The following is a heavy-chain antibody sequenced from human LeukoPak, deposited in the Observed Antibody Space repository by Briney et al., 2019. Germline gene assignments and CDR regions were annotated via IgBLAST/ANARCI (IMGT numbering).Heavy chain of an antibody. J-gene: IGHJ5*02. D-gene: IGHD2-15*01. Sequence: GGSLRLSCAASGFTFSSYSMNWVRQAPGKGLEWVSYISSSSSTIYYADSVKGRFTISRDNAKNSLYLQMNSLRAEDTAVYYCASLTPIVVVVAATRTSFAPWGQGTLVTVTS. CDR3: ASLTPIVVVVAATRTSFAP. V-gene: IGHV3-48*01. CDR2: ISSSSSTI. CDR1: GFTFSSYS.